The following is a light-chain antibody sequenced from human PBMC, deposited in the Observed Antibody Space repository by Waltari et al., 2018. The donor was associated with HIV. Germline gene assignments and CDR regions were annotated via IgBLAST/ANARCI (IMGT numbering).Light chain of an antibody. CDR2: KDS. Sequence: SYELTPPPSVSVSPGQTARITCSGDVLPTQYAYWYQQMPGQAPVLVIYKDSERPSGIPERFSASSSGTTVTLTISGVQAEDEADYYCQSAESTGIGVFGGGTKLTVL. V-gene: IGLV3-25*03. J-gene: IGLJ3*02. CDR3: QSAESTGIGV. CDR1: VLPTQY.